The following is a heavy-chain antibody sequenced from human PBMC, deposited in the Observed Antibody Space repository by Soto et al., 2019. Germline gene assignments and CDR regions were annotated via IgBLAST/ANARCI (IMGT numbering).Heavy chain of an antibody. Sequence: GGSLRLSCAASGFTFSSYGMHWVRQAPGKGLEWVAVISYDGSNKYYADSVKGRFTISRDNSKNTLCLQMNSLRAEDTAVYYCAKEGILRYFDWLFDSYMDVWGKGTTVTVSS. CDR2: ISYDGSNK. V-gene: IGHV3-30*18. D-gene: IGHD3-9*01. CDR3: AKEGILRYFDWLFDSYMDV. J-gene: IGHJ6*03. CDR1: GFTFSSYG.